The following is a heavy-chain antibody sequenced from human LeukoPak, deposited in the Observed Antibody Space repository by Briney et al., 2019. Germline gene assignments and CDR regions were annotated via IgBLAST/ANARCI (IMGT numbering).Heavy chain of an antibody. J-gene: IGHJ5*02. CDR3: ARGGYYGSGNDFRFDP. D-gene: IGHD3-10*01. CDR1: GGPFSGYY. V-gene: IGHV4-34*01. Sequence: SETLSLTCAVYGGPFSGYYWSWIRQPPGKGLEWIGEINHSGSTNYNPSLKSRVTISVDTSKNQFSLKLKSVTAADTAVYYCARGGYYGSGNDFRFDPWGQGTLVTVSS. CDR2: INHSGST.